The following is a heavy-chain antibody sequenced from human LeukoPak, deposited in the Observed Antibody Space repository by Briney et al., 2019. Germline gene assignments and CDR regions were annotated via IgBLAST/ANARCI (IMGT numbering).Heavy chain of an antibody. CDR3: AKGAYSSSSEWGFDP. CDR1: GFTFSSYA. J-gene: IGHJ5*02. D-gene: IGHD6-13*01. CDR2: INDNGDGT. V-gene: IGHV3-23*01. Sequence: PGGSLRLSCAASGFTFSSYAMSWVRQAPGKGLKWVSTINDNGDGTYYADSVKGRFTISRDNSYNTVSLQMNSLRDEDTGVYYCAKGAYSSSSEWGFDPWGQGTLVTVSS.